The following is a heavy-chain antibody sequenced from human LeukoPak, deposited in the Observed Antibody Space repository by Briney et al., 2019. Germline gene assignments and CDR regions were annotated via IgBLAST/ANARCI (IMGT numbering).Heavy chain of an antibody. J-gene: IGHJ4*02. V-gene: IGHV5-51*01. CDR3: ARHKGSTQNGEFDY. CDR2: IYPDGSDT. Sequence: GESLKISCKGSGYSFTTYWIGWVRQMPGKGLEWMGIIYPDGSDTRYSPSFQGQVTISADKSISTAYLHWSSLKASDTAMYYCARHKGSTQNGEFDYWGQGTLVTVSS. D-gene: IGHD5/OR15-5a*01. CDR1: GYSFTTYW.